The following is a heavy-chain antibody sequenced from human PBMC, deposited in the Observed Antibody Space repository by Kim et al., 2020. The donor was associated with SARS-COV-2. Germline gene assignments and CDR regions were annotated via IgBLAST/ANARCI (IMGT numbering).Heavy chain of an antibody. D-gene: IGHD3-9*01. V-gene: IGHV4-59*01. Sequence: SETLSLTCTVSGGSISSYYWSWIRQPPGKGLEWIGYIYYSGSTNYNPSLKSRVTISVDTSKNQFSLKLSSVTAADTAVYYCASHKVVLRYFDWLFPNWYFDLWGRGTLVTVSS. J-gene: IGHJ2*01. CDR1: GGSISSYY. CDR2: IYYSGST. CDR3: ASHKVVLRYFDWLFPNWYFDL.